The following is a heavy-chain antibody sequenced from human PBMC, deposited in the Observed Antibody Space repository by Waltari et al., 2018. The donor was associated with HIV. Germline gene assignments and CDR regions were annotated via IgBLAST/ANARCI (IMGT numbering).Heavy chain of an antibody. J-gene: IGHJ4*02. CDR1: GGSISTYY. Sequence: QVQLQESGPGLVKPSETLSLTCTVSGGSISTYYWSWIRQPAGKGLEWIGRIYTSGSTKYNPARKSRVTMSIDTSKNQFSLKLSSVTAADTAVYYCARANAYYYGSGSSPPFDYWGQGTLVTVSS. V-gene: IGHV4-4*07. CDR2: IYTSGST. CDR3: ARANAYYYGSGSSPPFDY. D-gene: IGHD3-10*01.